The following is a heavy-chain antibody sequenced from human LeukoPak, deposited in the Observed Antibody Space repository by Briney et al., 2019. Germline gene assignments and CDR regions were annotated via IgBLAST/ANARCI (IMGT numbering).Heavy chain of an antibody. CDR2: ISSSSSYI. CDR1: GFTFSSYS. D-gene: IGHD1-26*01. J-gene: IGHJ5*02. Sequence: PGGSLRLSCAASGFTFSSYSMNWVRQAPGKGLEWVSSISSSSSYIYYADSVKGRFTISGDNAKNSLYLQMNSLRVEDTAVYYCARDVVGATTWFDPWGQGTLVTVSS. CDR3: ARDVVGATTWFDP. V-gene: IGHV3-21*01.